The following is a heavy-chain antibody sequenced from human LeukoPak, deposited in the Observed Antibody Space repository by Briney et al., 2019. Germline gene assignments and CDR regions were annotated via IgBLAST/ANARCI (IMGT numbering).Heavy chain of an antibody. Sequence: ASVKVSCKASGYTFTSYDINWVRQATGQGLEWMGWMNPNSGNTGYAQKLQGRVTMTTDTSTSTAYMELRSLRSDDTAVYYCARYGDNDAFDIWGQGTMVTVSS. CDR1: GYTFTSYD. V-gene: IGHV1-8*01. CDR3: ARYGDNDAFDI. D-gene: IGHD4-17*01. J-gene: IGHJ3*02. CDR2: MNPNSGNT.